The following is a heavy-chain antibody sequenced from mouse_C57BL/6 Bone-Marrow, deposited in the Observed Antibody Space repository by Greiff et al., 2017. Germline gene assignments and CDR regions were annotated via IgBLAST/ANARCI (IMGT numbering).Heavy chain of an antibody. CDR3: ARRGIYYGFAY. D-gene: IGHD2-1*01. V-gene: IGHV1-52*01. CDR2: IDPSDSEP. J-gene: IGHJ3*01. CDR1: GYTFTSYW. Sequence: QVQLKQPGAELVRPGSSVKLSCKASGYTFTSYWMHWVKQRPIQGLEWIGNIDPSDSEPHYNQKFKDKATLTVDKSSSTAYMQLSSLTSEDSAVYYCARRGIYYGFAYWGQGTLVTVSA.